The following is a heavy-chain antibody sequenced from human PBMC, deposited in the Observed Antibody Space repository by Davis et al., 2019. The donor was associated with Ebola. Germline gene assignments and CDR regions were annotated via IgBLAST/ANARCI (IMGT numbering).Heavy chain of an antibody. V-gene: IGHV3-48*03. J-gene: IGHJ4*02. CDR3: ARNTMGSGSYYDSSGYYYFDY. D-gene: IGHD3-22*01. Sequence: GGSLRLSCAASGFTFSSYEMNWVRQAPGKGLEWVSYISSSGSTIYYADSVKGRFTISRDNAKNSLYLQMNSLRAEDTAVYYCARNTMGSGSYYDSSGYYYFDYWGQGTLVTVSS. CDR1: GFTFSSYE. CDR2: ISSSGSTI.